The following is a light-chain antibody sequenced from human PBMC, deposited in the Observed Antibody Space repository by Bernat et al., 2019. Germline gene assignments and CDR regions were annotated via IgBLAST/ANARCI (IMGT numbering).Light chain of an antibody. Sequence: DIQMTQSPSSLSASVGDRVTITCQASQDISNYLNWYQQKPGKAPKLLIYDASNSETGVPSRFSGSGSGTDFTFTISSLQPEDIATYYCQQYDNLPSTFGGGTKVEIK. CDR2: DAS. CDR3: QQYDNLPST. J-gene: IGKJ4*01. V-gene: IGKV1-33*01. CDR1: QDISNY.